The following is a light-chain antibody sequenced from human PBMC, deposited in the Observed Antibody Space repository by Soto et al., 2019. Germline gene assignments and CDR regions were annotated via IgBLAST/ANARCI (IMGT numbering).Light chain of an antibody. V-gene: IGKV3-15*01. CDR1: QSVAANY. Sequence: EVVLTQSPGTLSLSPGERATLSCRASQSVAANYLAWYQQKRGQAPRLLMYDTSTRATGVPTRFSGSRSGAEFTLTINSLQSEDFAVYYCQPYNNWPLTFGGGTKVDIK. CDR3: QPYNNWPLT. J-gene: IGKJ4*01. CDR2: DTS.